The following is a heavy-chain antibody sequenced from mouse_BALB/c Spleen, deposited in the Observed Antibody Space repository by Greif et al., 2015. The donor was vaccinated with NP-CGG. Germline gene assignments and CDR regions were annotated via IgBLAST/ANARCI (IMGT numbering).Heavy chain of an antibody. CDR3: ARASFYDGGYFDV. CDR1: GFSLTSYG. J-gene: IGHJ1*01. CDR2: IWAGGST. D-gene: IGHD2-3*01. V-gene: IGHV2-9*02. Sequence: QVQLQQSGPGLVAPSQSLSITCTVSGFSLTSYGVHWVRQPPGKGLEWLGVIWAGGSTNYNSALMSRLSISKDNSKSQVFLKMDSLQTDDTAMYYCARASFYDGGYFDVWGAGTTVTVSS.